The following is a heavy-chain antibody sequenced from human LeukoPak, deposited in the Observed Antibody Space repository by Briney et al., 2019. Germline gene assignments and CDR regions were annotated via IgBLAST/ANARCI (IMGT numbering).Heavy chain of an antibody. J-gene: IGHJ3*02. CDR1: GFTFNTYW. CDR2: IKQDGSED. D-gene: IGHD3-10*01. CDR3: ARSTYYGSGSYPI. V-gene: IGHV3-7*01. Sequence: GGSLRLSCAASGFTFNTYWMTWVRQAPGKGLEWVANIKQDGSEDYYVGSVRGRFTISRDNAMNSLYLRMTSLRVEDTAVYYCARSTYYGSGSYPIWGQGTMVTVSS.